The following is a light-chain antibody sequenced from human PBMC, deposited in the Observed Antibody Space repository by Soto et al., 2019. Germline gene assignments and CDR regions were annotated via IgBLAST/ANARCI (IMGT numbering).Light chain of an antibody. CDR3: QHYNSYSEA. V-gene: IGKV1-5*01. Sequence: DIQMTQSPSTLSASVGDRVTITCRASQSISTWLAWYQQKPRKAPKLLIYDASSLESGVPSRVSGSGSGTEFTLTISSLQPDDFATYYCQHYNSYSEAFGQGTKVDIK. CDR1: QSISTW. J-gene: IGKJ1*01. CDR2: DAS.